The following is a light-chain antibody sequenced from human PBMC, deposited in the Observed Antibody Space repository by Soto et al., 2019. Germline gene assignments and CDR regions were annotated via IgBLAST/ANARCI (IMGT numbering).Light chain of an antibody. J-gene: IGKJ5*01. CDR2: DAS. CDR3: QQRSNWPIT. CDR1: QSVSSY. Sequence: EIVLTQSPATLSLSPGERATLSCRASQSVSSYLAWYQQKPGQAPRLLIYDASNRATGIPARFSGSGSGTDFTLTINSLEPEDFAVYYCQQRSNWPITFGQGTRLEIE. V-gene: IGKV3-11*01.